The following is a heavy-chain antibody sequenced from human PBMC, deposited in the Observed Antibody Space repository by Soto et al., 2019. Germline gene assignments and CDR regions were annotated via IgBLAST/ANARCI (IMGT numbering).Heavy chain of an antibody. CDR3: ARSSGGSGKLWNYYGMDV. J-gene: IGHJ6*02. CDR2: ISTDGSIT. D-gene: IGHD3-10*01. Sequence: PWGSLRLSCAACGFTFNRYWMHWVRQAPGKGLVWVSRISTDGSITNYADSVKGRFTISRDNAKNSLYLQMNSLRAEDTAVYYCARSSGGSGKLWNYYGMDVWGQGTTVTVSS. CDR1: GFTFNRYW. V-gene: IGHV3-74*01.